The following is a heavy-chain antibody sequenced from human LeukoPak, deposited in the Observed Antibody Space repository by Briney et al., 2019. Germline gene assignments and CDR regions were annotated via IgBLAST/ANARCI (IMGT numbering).Heavy chain of an antibody. D-gene: IGHD3-9*01. CDR1: GGSISSSSYY. J-gene: IGHJ4*01. CDR2: IYYSGST. V-gene: IGHV4-39*01. CDR3: ARLPTSKYYHILTGYYNPPGYYFDY. Sequence: KTSETLSLTCTVSGGSISSSSYYWGWIRQPPGKGLEWIGSIYYSGSTYYNPSLRSRVTRSVDTSKTQFSLKLSSVTAADTPVSYCARLPTSKYYHILTGYYNPPGYYFDYRGPRTLVTVSS.